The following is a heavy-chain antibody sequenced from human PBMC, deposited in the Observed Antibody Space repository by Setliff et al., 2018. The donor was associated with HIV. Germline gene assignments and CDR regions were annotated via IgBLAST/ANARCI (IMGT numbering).Heavy chain of an antibody. CDR1: GGSISTYY. CDR3: ARVQMAYAAFEV. Sequence: PSETLSLTCTVSGGSISTYYWSRIRQPPGKGLEWIGSIYFTGSSDNNPSLKSRVTLSVDTSKHQFSLKLSSVTAADTAVYYCARVQMAYAAFEVWGQGTMVTVSS. V-gene: IGHV4-59*01. CDR2: IYFTGSS. J-gene: IGHJ3*01. D-gene: IGHD4-17*01.